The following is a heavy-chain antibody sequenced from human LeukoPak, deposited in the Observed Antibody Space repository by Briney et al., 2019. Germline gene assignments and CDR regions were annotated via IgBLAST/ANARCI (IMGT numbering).Heavy chain of an antibody. CDR1: GFTFSSYA. D-gene: IGHD5-18*01. CDR3: ASSRGYSYGTEYYFDY. J-gene: IGHJ4*02. V-gene: IGHV3-23*01. CDR2: ISGSGGST. Sequence: GGSLRLSCAASGFTFSSYAMSWVRQAPGKGLEWVSAISGSGGSTYYADSVKGRFTISRDNSKNTLYLQMNSLRAEDTAVYYCASSRGYSYGTEYYFDYWDQGTLVTVSS.